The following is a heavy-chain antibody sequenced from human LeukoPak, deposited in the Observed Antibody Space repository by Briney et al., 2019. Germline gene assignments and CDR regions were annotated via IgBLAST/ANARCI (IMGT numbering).Heavy chain of an antibody. CDR2: IYHSGST. CDR1: GYSISSGYY. V-gene: IGHV4-38-2*02. Sequence: SETLSLTCTVSGYSISSGYYWGWIRQPPGKGLEWIGSIYHSGSTYYNPSLKSRVTISVDTSKNQFSLKLSSVTAADTAVYYCARLSRKKPVDYWGQGTLVTVSS. D-gene: IGHD1-14*01. J-gene: IGHJ4*02. CDR3: ARLSRKKPVDY.